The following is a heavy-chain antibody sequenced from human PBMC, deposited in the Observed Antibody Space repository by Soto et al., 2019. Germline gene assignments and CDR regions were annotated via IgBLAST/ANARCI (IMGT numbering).Heavy chain of an antibody. D-gene: IGHD3-22*01. V-gene: IGHV3-53*04. CDR1: GFTVSSNY. CDR2: IYSDGNT. Sequence: EVQLVESGGGLVQPGGSLRLSCAASGFTVSSNYMSWVRQAPGKGLEWVSVIYSDGNTYYADSVKGRFTISRHNSKNTLYLQMNSPRAEDTAVYYCARDPYYDSSGYLASNGMDVWGQGTTVTVSS. CDR3: ARDPYYDSSGYLASNGMDV. J-gene: IGHJ6*02.